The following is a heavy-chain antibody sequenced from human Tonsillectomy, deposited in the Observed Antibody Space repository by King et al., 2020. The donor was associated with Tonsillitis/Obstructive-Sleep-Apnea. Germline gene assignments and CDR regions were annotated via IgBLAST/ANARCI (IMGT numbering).Heavy chain of an antibody. CDR3: ARDSGEYFDY. Sequence: EVQLVESGGGLVKPGGSLRLSCEASGFTFISYSMNWVRQAPGKGLEWVSSISSSGSDIYYADSLKGRFTISRDNAKNSLYLQMNSLRAEDTAVYYCARDSGEYFDYWGQGTLVTVSS. CDR1: GFTFISYS. J-gene: IGHJ4*02. V-gene: IGHV3-21*01. CDR2: ISSSGSDI. D-gene: IGHD7-27*01.